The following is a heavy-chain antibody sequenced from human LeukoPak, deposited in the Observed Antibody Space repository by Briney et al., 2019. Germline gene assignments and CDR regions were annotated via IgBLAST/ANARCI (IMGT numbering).Heavy chain of an antibody. CDR2: IYYSGST. CDR3: ARIDYSNFDY. CDR1: GGSISSYY. Sequence: SETLSLTWTVSGGSISSYYWSWIRQPPGKGLEWIGYIYYSGSTNYNPSLKSRVTISVDTSKNQFSLKLSSVTAADTAVYYCARIDYSNFDYWGQGTLVTVSS. V-gene: IGHV4-59*01. D-gene: IGHD4-11*01. J-gene: IGHJ4*02.